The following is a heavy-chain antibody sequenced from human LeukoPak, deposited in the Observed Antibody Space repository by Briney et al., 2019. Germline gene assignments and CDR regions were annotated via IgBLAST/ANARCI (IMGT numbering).Heavy chain of an antibody. J-gene: IGHJ2*01. Sequence: PGGSPKLSCAASGFTFSGSAMHWVRQASGKGLEWVGRIRSKANSYATAYAASVKGRFTISRDDSKNTAYLQMNSLKTEDTAVYYCTTTDYGDYVGWYFDLWGRGTLVTVSS. CDR2: IRSKANSYAT. V-gene: IGHV3-73*01. D-gene: IGHD4-17*01. CDR1: GFTFSGSA. CDR3: TTTDYGDYVGWYFDL.